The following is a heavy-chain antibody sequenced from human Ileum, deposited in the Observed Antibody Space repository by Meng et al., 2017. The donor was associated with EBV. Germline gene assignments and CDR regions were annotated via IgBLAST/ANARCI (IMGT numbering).Heavy chain of an antibody. D-gene: IGHD3-22*01. V-gene: IGHV2-5*02. Sequence: QITLKESGPTLXXXXXTXTLXXXFSGFSRSISGVGVGWIRQPPGKALEWLALIYWDDDKRYSPSLKSRLTITKDTSKNQVVLTMTNMDPVDTATYYCTHRPMTSAYYYFDYWGQGTLVTVSS. CDR3: THRPMTSAYYYFDY. J-gene: IGHJ4*02. CDR1: GFSRSISGVG. CDR2: IYWDDDK.